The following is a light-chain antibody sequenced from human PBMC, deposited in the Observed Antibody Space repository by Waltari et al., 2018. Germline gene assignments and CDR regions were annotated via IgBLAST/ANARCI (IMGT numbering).Light chain of an antibody. CDR1: QDIQTF. J-gene: IGKJ2*01. Sequence: DTQMTQSPSSLSASVGDRVTITCQASQDIQTFLNWFKQKPGKAPQLLIYDACKLETGVPSRFSGSGSGTSFTFTISSLQPHDSAVYFCVQYDNLPYAFGQGTRLEI. CDR2: DAC. CDR3: VQYDNLPYA. V-gene: IGKV1-33*01.